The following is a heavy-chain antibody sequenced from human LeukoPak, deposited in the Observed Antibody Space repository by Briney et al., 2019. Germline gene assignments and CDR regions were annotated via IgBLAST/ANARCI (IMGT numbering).Heavy chain of an antibody. Sequence: PGGSLRLSCAPSGFTFSDYYMGWIRQAPGKGLEWVSYISTTSSYTDYADSVRGRFTISRDNAKNLLYLQMNSLRPEDTAVYYCARDWYCSSSICYTDRNWFDPWGEGTLVTVSS. J-gene: IGHJ5*02. CDR2: ISTTSSYT. D-gene: IGHD2-2*02. CDR3: ARDWYCSSSICYTDRNWFDP. CDR1: GFTFSDYY. V-gene: IGHV3-11*05.